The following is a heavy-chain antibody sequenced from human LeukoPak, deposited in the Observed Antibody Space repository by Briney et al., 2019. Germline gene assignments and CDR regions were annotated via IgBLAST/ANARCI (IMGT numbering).Heavy chain of an antibody. CDR1: GFTFTTHT. V-gene: IGHV3-48*01. J-gene: IGHJ6*03. CDR2: ISGSSNVI. CDR3: ARGLYYMDV. Sequence: GGSLRLSCAASGFTFTTHTLAWVRQAPGKGLEWLSYISGSSNVIYYADSVKGRFTISRDNAKDSLYLQMNSLKAEDTAVYDCARGLYYMDVWGKGTTVTVSS.